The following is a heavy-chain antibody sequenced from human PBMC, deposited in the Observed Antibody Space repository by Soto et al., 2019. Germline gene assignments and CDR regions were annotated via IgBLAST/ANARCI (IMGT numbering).Heavy chain of an antibody. Sequence: QAYLVESGGGVVQPGRSLRLSCAASGFSFSTFALHWVRQAPGEGLEWVALISHDGRNEKYAESVKGRFTICRDNSKNTVYMQMDSLRLEDTGVYYCARDGLPDDFRSGGYWFDPWGQGTQVTVSS. D-gene: IGHD3-3*01. CDR3: ARDGLPDDFRSGGYWFDP. J-gene: IGHJ5*02. CDR1: GFSFSTFA. CDR2: ISHDGRNE. V-gene: IGHV3-30-3*01.